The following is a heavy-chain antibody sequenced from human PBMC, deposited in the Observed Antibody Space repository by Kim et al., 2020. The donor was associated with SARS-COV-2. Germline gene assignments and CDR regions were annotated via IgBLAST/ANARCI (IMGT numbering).Heavy chain of an antibody. CDR2: IYYSGST. Sequence: SETLSLTCTVSGGSISSSSYYWGWIRQPPGKGLEWIGSIYYSGSTYYNPSLKSRVTISVDTSKNQFSLKLSSVTAADTAVYYCARHPGIVGATPDDYWGQGTLVTVSS. V-gene: IGHV4-39*01. D-gene: IGHD1-26*01. CDR3: ARHPGIVGATPDDY. CDR1: GGSISSSSYY. J-gene: IGHJ4*02.